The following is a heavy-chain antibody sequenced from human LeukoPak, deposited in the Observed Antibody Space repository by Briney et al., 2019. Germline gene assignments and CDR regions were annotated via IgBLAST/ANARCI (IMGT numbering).Heavy chain of an antibody. D-gene: IGHD4-17*01. J-gene: IGHJ4*02. CDR3: ARDCKEYCDYVFDY. CDR2: IYYSGST. V-gene: IGHV4-31*03. CDR1: GGSISSGGYY. Sequence: PSETLSLTCTVSGGSISSGGYYWSWIRQHPGKGLEWIGYIYYSGSTYYNPSLKSRVTISVDTSKNQFSLKLSSVTAADTAVYYCARDCKEYCDYVFDYWGQGTLVTVSS.